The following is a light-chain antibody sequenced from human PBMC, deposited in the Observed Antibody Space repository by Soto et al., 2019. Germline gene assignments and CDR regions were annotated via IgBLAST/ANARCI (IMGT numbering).Light chain of an antibody. Sequence: DIQMTQSPSTLSASVGDRVTITCRASQSISAWLAWYQQKPGKAPKLLIYKASSLESGVQSRFSGSGSGTEFTLTISSLQPDDFATYYCQQYNNYGSWTFGQGTKVEIK. V-gene: IGKV1-5*03. CDR1: QSISAW. CDR3: QQYNNYGSWT. J-gene: IGKJ1*01. CDR2: KAS.